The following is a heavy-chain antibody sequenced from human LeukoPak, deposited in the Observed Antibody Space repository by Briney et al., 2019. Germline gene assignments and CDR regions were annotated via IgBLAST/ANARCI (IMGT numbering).Heavy chain of an antibody. CDR1: GYTLTELS. D-gene: IGHD2-2*01. Sequence: GASVKVSCKVSGYTLTELSMHWVRQAPGKGLEWMGGFDPEDGETIYAQKFQGRVTMTEDTSTDTAYMELSSLRSEDTAVYYCATVYCSSTSCYYWYFDLWGRGTLVTVSS. CDR3: ATVYCSSTSCYYWYFDL. V-gene: IGHV1-24*01. J-gene: IGHJ2*01. CDR2: FDPEDGET.